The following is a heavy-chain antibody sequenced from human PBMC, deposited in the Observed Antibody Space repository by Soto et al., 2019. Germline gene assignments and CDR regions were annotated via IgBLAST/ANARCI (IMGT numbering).Heavy chain of an antibody. D-gene: IGHD2-2*01. CDR3: GRGIVVVSAAMWFSEGKYYCDY. J-gene: IGHJ4*02. CDR2: IYSGGST. CDR1: GFTVSSNF. Sequence: PGGSLRLSCAASGFTVSSNFMSWVRQAPGKGLEWVSVIYSGGSTYYADSVKGRFTISRHNSKNTLYLQMNSLRAEYTAVYYCGRGIVVVSAAMWFSEGKYYCDYWGQGTLVDVSS. V-gene: IGHV3-53*04.